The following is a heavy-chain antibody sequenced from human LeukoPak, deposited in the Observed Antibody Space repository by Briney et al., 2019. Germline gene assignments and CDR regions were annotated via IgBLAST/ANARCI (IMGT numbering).Heavy chain of an antibody. CDR3: ARIHGVYDSSGYSSPFDY. V-gene: IGHV2-70*11. Sequence: SGPTLVNPTQTLTLTCTFSGFSLSTSGMCVSWIRQPPGKALEWLARIDWDDDKYYSTSLKTRLTISKDTSKNQVVLTMTNMDPVDTATYYCARIHGVYDSSGYSSPFDYWGQGTLVTVSS. CDR1: GFSLSTSGMC. CDR2: IDWDDDK. J-gene: IGHJ4*02. D-gene: IGHD3-22*01.